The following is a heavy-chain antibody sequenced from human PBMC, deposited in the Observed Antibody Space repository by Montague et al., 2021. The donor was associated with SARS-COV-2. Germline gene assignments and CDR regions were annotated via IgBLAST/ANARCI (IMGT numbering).Heavy chain of an antibody. CDR1: GGSISSYY. CDR2: IYDTGNT. J-gene: IGHJ2*01. V-gene: IGHV4-59*01. CDR3: ARDFRLQLWQTNYYFGL. Sequence: SETLSLTCTVSGGSISSYYWSWIQQPPGKGPEWIGNIYDTGNTNYNPSLKSRVTISEDTSKNQFSLRLTSVTAADTAVYYCARDFRLQLWQTNYYFGLWGRGTLVSVSS. D-gene: IGHD5-18*01.